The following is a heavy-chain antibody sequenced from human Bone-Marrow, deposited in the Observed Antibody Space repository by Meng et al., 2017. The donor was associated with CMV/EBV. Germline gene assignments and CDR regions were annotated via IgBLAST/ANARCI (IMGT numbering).Heavy chain of an antibody. CDR3: ARDGGVLGIFDY. D-gene: IGHD2-15*01. CDR1: GFIFRSYA. CDR2: ISYDGANK. J-gene: IGHJ4*02. V-gene: IGHV3-30-3*01. Sequence: GGSLRLSCAASGFIFRSYAMHWVRQAPGKGLEWVAGISYDGANKYYGDSVKGRFTISRDNSKNTLYMEMRAEDTAVYYCARDGGVLGIFDYWGQGTLVTVSS.